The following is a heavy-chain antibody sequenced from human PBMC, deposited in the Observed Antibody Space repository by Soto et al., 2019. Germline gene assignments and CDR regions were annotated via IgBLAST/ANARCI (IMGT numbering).Heavy chain of an antibody. Sequence: SETLSLTCAVSGGSISSGGYSWNWIRQPPGKGLEWIGYIYQSGSTYYNPSLKSRVTISVDTSKNQFSLRLSSVTAADTAVYYCARAWGYYFDYWGQGTLVTVSS. D-gene: IGHD3-16*01. CDR3: ARAWGYYFDY. V-gene: IGHV4-30-2*01. CDR1: GGSISSGGYS. J-gene: IGHJ4*02. CDR2: IYQSGST.